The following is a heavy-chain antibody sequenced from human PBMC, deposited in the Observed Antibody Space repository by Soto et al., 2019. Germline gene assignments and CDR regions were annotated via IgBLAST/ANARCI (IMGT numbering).Heavy chain of an antibody. CDR2: IDYDGVNK. Sequence: GGSLRLSCSGSGYIFGNYAILWVRQAPGEGLEWVSTIDYDGVNKHYADSVLGRFTVSRDNSRSTADLQMDSLRADDTATYYCARDPPLSVLVVVATDDFWGQGTLVTVSS. J-gene: IGHJ4*02. CDR3: ARDPPLSVLVVVATDDF. D-gene: IGHD2-21*01. CDR1: GYIFGNYA. V-gene: IGHV3-23*01.